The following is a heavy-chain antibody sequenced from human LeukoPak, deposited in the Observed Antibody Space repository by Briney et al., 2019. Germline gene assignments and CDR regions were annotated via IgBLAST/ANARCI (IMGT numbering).Heavy chain of an antibody. CDR3: AKDNSPYSNSWLQFFQH. CDR1: GFTFSTYG. V-gene: IGHV3-33*06. CDR2: VWYDGTNI. Sequence: GRSLRLSCAASGFTFSTYGMHWVRQAPGKGLEWVAVVWYDGTNIHYVDSVKGRFTISRDNSKNTLYLQMNSLRAEDTAVYYCAKDNSPYSNSWLQFFQHWGQGTLVTVSS. J-gene: IGHJ1*01. D-gene: IGHD6-13*01.